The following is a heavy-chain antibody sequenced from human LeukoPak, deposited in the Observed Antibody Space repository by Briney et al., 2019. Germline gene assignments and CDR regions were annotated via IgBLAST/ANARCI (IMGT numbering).Heavy chain of an antibody. CDR1: GFTFSNYE. CDR2: ISSSGSDI. V-gene: IGHV3-48*03. CDR3: AELGITMIGGV. J-gene: IGHJ6*04. Sequence: GSLRLSCAASGFTFSNYEMHWVRQAPGKGLEWVSYISSSGSDIYYADSVKGRFTISRDNAKNSLYLQMNSLRAEDTAVYYCAELGITMIGGVWGKGTTVTISS. D-gene: IGHD3-10*02.